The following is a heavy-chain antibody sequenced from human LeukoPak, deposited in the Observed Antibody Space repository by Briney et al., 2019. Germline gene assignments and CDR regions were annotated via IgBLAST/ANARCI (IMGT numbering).Heavy chain of an antibody. J-gene: IGHJ4*02. Sequence: SGTLSLTCPVSGYSISSDYYWGWIRQPPGKGLEWIGSIYHSGSTYYNPSLKSRVTISVDTSKNQFSLKLSSVTAADTAVYYCARQFTDYDFWSGFWGGYYFDYWGQGTLVTVSS. D-gene: IGHD3-3*01. CDR3: ARQFTDYDFWSGFWGGYYFDY. CDR2: IYHSGST. CDR1: GYSISSDYY. V-gene: IGHV4-38-2*01.